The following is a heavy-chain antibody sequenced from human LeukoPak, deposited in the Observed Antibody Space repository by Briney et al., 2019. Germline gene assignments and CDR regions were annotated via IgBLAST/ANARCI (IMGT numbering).Heavy chain of an antibody. Sequence: PSETLSLTCTVSGGSISNYYWEWIRQPPGKGLEWIGWIHYSGTTNYNPSLKSRVTISVDMSTNQVSLDLSSVTAADTAVYYCARLGYCGGDLCLPDYWGQGTLVTVSS. D-gene: IGHD2-21*01. J-gene: IGHJ4*02. CDR1: GGSISNYY. CDR2: IHYSGTT. V-gene: IGHV4-59*08. CDR3: ARLGYCGGDLCLPDY.